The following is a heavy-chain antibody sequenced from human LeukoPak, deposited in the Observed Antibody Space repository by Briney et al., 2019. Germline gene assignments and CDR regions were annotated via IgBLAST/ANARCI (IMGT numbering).Heavy chain of an antibody. D-gene: IGHD4-17*01. CDR1: GFTVSSNY. CDR2: MYGADST. CDR3: AVTVTTTGRDWFGP. J-gene: IGHJ5*02. V-gene: IGHV3-66*01. Sequence: GGSLRLSCAASGFTVSSNYMSWVRQAPGKGLEWVSVMYGADSTYYADSVKGRFTISRDNSKNTLYLQMNSLRAEDTAAYYCAVTVTTTGRDWFGPWGQGTLVTVSS.